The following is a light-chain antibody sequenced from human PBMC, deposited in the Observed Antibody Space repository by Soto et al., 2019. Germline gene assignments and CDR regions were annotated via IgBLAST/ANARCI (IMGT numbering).Light chain of an antibody. CDR3: QQGYSTTPIT. J-gene: IGKJ5*01. CDR1: QDINNY. V-gene: IGKV1-39*01. Sequence: DIQMTQSPSSLSAAMGDRVTITCRASQDINNYLNWYQHKPGAAPKLLIFGSSNLESGVPARFSGRGAGTEFNFSISSLQREDFATYYCQQGYSTTPITFGQGTRVDIK. CDR2: GSS.